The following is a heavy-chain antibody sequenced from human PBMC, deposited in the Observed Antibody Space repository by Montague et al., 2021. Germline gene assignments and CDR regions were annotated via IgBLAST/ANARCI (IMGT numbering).Heavy chain of an antibody. CDR2: VSHGGRT. J-gene: IGHJ6*03. CDR3: ARERDRYYYMDI. V-gene: IGHV4-38-2*02. CDR1: RSLINSDYY. Sequence: SETLSLTRTVSRSLINSDYYWGWIRQPPGEGLGWMGSVSHGGRTXYNPSLKSRVTISVDTSNNHFSLKLSSVTAADTAMYYCARERDRYYYMDIWGKGTTITVSS.